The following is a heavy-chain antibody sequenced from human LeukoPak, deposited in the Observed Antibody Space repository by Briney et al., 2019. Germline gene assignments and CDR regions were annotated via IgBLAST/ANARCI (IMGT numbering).Heavy chain of an antibody. CDR2: INWNGGST. CDR1: GFTFDDYG. J-gene: IGHJ6*03. CDR3: ARGPQSHYYYMDV. V-gene: IGHV3-20*04. Sequence: GGSLRLSCAASGFTFDDYGMSWVRQAPGKGLERVSGINWNGGSTGYADSVKGRFTISRDNAKNSLYLQMNSLRAEDTALYYCARGPQSHYYYMDVWGKGTTVTVSS.